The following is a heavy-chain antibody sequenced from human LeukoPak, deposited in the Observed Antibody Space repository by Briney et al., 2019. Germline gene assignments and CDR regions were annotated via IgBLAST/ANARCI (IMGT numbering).Heavy chain of an antibody. CDR1: GYTFTGYY. CDR2: IYPNSGGT. V-gene: IGHV1-2*02. D-gene: IGHD3-22*01. CDR3: ARDPGYDTSGYYYGYFDY. Sequence: ASVKVSCKASGYTFTGYYMHWVRQAPGQGLEWMGWIYPNSGGTNYVQKFQGRVTMTRDTSISTAYMELSRLRSDDTAVYYCARDPGYDTSGYYYGYFDYWGLGTLVTVSS. J-gene: IGHJ4*02.